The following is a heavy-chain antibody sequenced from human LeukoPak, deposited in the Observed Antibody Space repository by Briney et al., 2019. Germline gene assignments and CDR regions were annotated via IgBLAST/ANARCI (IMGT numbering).Heavy chain of an antibody. CDR2: INGDGSST. Sequence: GESLKISCAASGFTFSSYWMHWVRQAPGKGLVWVSRINGDGSSTSYVDSVKGRFTISRDNAKNTLYLQMNSLRVEDTAVYYCARRLWSGEFVYFDNWGQGTLVTVSS. CDR3: ARRLWSGEFVYFDN. V-gene: IGHV3-74*01. J-gene: IGHJ4*02. CDR1: GFTFSSYW. D-gene: IGHD3-10*01.